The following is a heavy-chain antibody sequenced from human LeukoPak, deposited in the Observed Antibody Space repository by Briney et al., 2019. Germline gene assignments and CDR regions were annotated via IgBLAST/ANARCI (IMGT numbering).Heavy chain of an antibody. D-gene: IGHD1-1*01. V-gene: IGHV3-23*01. CDR1: GFTFSSYA. CDR3: ARGGNWNDGGGYFDY. J-gene: IGHJ4*02. CDR2: ISGSGGST. Sequence: GGSLRLSCAASGFTFSSYAMRWVRQAPGKGLEWVSAISGSGGSTYYADSVKGRFTISRDNAKNSLYLQMNSLRADDTAVYYCARGGNWNDGGGYFDYWGQGTLVTVSS.